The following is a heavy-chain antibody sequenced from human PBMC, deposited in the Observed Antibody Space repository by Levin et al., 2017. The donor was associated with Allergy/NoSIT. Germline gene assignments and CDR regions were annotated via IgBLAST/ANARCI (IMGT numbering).Heavy chain of an antibody. J-gene: IGHJ4*02. Sequence: SETLSLTCTVSGGSISSNYWSWIRQPPGKGLEWIGYIYYSGSSNYNPSLKSRVTISVDTSKKQFSLKLSSVTAADTAVYYCARVGERGTAAETYFDYWGQGTQVTVSS. V-gene: IGHV4-59*08. CDR1: GGSISSNY. CDR2: IYYSGSS. CDR3: ARVGERGTAAETYFDY. D-gene: IGHD6-13*01.